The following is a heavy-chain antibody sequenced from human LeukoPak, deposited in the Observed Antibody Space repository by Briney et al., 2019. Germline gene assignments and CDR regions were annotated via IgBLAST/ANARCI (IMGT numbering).Heavy chain of an antibody. D-gene: IGHD3-3*01. CDR1: GYTFTGYY. CDR2: INPNSGGT. CDR3: ARGSQTYYDFWSGLTHAFDI. V-gene: IGHV1-2*02. Sequence: GASVKVSCKASGYTFTGYYMHWVRQAPGQGLEWMGWINPNSGGTNYAQKFQGRVTMTRDTSISTAYMELSRLRSDDTAVYYCARGSQTYYDFWSGLTHAFDIWGQGTMVTVSS. J-gene: IGHJ3*02.